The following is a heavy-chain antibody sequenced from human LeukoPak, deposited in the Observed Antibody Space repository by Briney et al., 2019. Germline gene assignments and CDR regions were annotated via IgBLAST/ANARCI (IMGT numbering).Heavy chain of an antibody. Sequence: GGSLRLSCAASGFTFSSYSMNWVRQAPGKGLEWVSSISSSSSYIYYADSVKGRFTISRDNAKNSLYLQMNSLRAEDTAVYYCARDRGLSRDGYNYDYWGQGTLVTVSS. CDR2: ISSSSSYI. J-gene: IGHJ4*02. CDR3: ARDRGLSRDGYNYDY. V-gene: IGHV3-21*01. CDR1: GFTFSSYS. D-gene: IGHD5-24*01.